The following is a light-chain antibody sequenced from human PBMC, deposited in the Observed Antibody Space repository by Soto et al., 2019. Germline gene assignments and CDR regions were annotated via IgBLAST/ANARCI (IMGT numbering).Light chain of an antibody. CDR2: GAS. J-gene: IGKJ1*01. V-gene: IGKV3-15*01. Sequence: EIVMTQSPATLSVSPGEREKVCCRASQSVSSNLAWYQQKPGQAPRLLIYGASTRATGIPARFSGSGSGTEFTLTISSLQSEDFAVYYCQQYNNWPRTFGQGTKVDIK. CDR3: QQYNNWPRT. CDR1: QSVSSN.